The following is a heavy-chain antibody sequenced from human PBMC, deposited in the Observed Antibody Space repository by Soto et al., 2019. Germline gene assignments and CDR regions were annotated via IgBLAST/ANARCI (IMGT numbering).Heavy chain of an antibody. D-gene: IGHD5-18*01. CDR3: ARVRIQRLYYFDY. V-gene: IGHV4-30-4*01. J-gene: IGHJ4*02. Sequence: PSETLSLTCTVSGGSISSGDYYWSWIRQPPGKGLEWIGYIYDSGSTYYNPSLKSRVTISVDTSKNQFSLKLSSVTAADTAVYYCARVRIQRLYYFDYWGQGTLVTVSS. CDR2: IYDSGST. CDR1: GGSISSGDYY.